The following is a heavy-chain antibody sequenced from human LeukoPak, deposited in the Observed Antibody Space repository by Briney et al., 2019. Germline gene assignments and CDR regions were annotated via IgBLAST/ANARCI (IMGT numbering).Heavy chain of an antibody. CDR3: AKGSGSPYYSDY. V-gene: IGHV3-23*01. CDR1: GFAFSNFA. CDR2: ISGNGGAT. J-gene: IGHJ4*02. Sequence: GGSLRLSCAASGFAFSNFAMTWVRQAPGKGLECVSLISGNGGATYYADSVKGRFTISRDNSKSTLFLQMNSLRADDTAVYYCAKGSGSPYYSDYWGQGTLVTVSS. D-gene: IGHD3-10*01.